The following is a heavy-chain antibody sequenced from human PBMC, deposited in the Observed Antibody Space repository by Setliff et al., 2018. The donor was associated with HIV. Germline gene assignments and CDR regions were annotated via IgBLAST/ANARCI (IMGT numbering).Heavy chain of an antibody. CDR2: IHTTGST. CDR3: ARRTFGSGRLDP. CDR1: GDSISSGSYY. V-gene: IGHV4-61*09. J-gene: IGHJ5*02. D-gene: IGHD3-16*01. Sequence: SETLSFTCSVSGDSISSGSYYWSWIRLPAGKGLEWIGQIHTTGSTNYNPSLESRLTISIDTSKNQFSLKLNSVTATDTAVYYCARRTFGSGRLDPWGQGTLVTSPQ.